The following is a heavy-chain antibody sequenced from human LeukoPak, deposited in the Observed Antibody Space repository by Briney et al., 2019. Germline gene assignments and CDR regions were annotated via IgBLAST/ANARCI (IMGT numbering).Heavy chain of an antibody. J-gene: IGHJ4*02. CDR1: RFTFSNSA. CDR3: ARHRVISTRDFEY. D-gene: IGHD2-21*01. CDR2: ISDGGDST. Sequence: GGSLRLSCAASRFTFSNSAMSWVRQAPGKGLEWVSSISDGGDSTYYADSVKGRFTISRDNSKNTLYLQMNSLRVEDTAVYYCARHRVISTRDFEYWGQGTLVTVSS. V-gene: IGHV3-23*01.